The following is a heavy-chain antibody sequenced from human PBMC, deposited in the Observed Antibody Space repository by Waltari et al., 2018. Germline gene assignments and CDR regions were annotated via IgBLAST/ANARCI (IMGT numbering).Heavy chain of an antibody. CDR2: LRFDGTTA. J-gene: IGHJ3*02. CDR3: VKDGDYSLPAYDAFDI. CDR1: GIECSHVA. V-gene: IGHV3-30-3*02. D-gene: IGHD4-17*01. Sequence: QVQLVASGRGVVRPGRALRRSCAASGIECSHVAMPWVRQTPARGLEWVAVLRFDGTTAYYADSVTGRFTISRDNYESTCYLQMNSLRPEDTGVYYCVKDGDYSLPAYDAFDIWGPGTMVSVSS.